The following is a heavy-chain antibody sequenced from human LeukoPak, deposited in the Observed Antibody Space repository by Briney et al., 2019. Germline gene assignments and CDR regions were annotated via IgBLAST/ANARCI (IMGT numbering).Heavy chain of an antibody. Sequence: PGGSLRLSCAASGLPFSSCWMSWVRQAPGKGLEWVSAISGSGGSTYYADSVKGRFTISRDNSKNTLYLQMNSLRAEDTAVYYCAKRIAAACITLKLVYSAFDIWGQGTMVTVSS. CDR3: AKRIAAACITLKLVYSAFDI. D-gene: IGHD6-13*01. J-gene: IGHJ3*02. CDR1: GLPFSSCW. CDR2: ISGSGGST. V-gene: IGHV3-23*01.